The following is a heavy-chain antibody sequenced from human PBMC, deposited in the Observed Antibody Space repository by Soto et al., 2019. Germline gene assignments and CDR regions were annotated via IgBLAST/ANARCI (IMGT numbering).Heavy chain of an antibody. CDR3: ARDLFGVVISHYYYGMDV. Sequence: QVQLVQSGAEVKKPGASVKVSCKASGYTFTSYAMHWVRQAPGQRLEWMGWINAGNGNTKYSQKFQGRVTITRDTSASTAYMELSSLRSEDTAVYYCARDLFGVVISHYYYGMDVWGQGTTVTVFS. CDR1: GYTFTSYA. D-gene: IGHD3-3*01. V-gene: IGHV1-3*01. J-gene: IGHJ6*02. CDR2: INAGNGNT.